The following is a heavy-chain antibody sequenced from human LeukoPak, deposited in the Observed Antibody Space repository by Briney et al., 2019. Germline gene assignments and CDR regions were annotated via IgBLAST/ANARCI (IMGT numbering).Heavy chain of an antibody. CDR1: GFTFSDYY. CDR3: AKGSPLGPGAFDI. CDR2: ISSSGSTI. V-gene: IGHV3-11*04. J-gene: IGHJ3*02. Sequence: GGSLRLSCAASGFTFSDYYMSWIRQAPGKGLEWVSYISSSGSTIYYADSVKGRFTISRDNDKNSLYLQMNSLRAEDTAVYYCAKGSPLGPGAFDIWGQGTMVTVSS. D-gene: IGHD7-27*01.